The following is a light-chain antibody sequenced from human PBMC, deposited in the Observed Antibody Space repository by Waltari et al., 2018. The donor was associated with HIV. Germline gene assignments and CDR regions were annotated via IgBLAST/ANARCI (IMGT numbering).Light chain of an antibody. CDR2: KAS. Sequence: SLSTLSASVGDKIIITCRASQSISNWLAWFQQKPGKAPKLLIYKASNLESGVPSRFSGSGSGTEFTLTINSLQPDDFATYFCQQYSSDPLTFGRGTRVEVK. V-gene: IGKV1-5*03. CDR3: QQYSSDPLT. J-gene: IGKJ4*01. CDR1: QSISNW.